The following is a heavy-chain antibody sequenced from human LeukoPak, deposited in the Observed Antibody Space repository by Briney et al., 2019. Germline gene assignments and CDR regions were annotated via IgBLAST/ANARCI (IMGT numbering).Heavy chain of an antibody. Sequence: SGTLSLTCAVYGGSFSGYYWSWIRQPPGKGLEWIGEINHSGSTNYNPSLKSRVTISVDTSKNQFSLKLSSVTAADTAVYYCARGKIWFGESNMDVWGKGTTVTISS. V-gene: IGHV4-34*01. D-gene: IGHD3-10*01. CDR2: INHSGST. CDR3: ARGKIWFGESNMDV. CDR1: GGSFSGYY. J-gene: IGHJ6*03.